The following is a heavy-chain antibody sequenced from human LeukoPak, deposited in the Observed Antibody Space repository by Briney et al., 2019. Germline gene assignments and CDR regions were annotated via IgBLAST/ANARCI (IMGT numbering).Heavy chain of an antibody. CDR1: GGSFSGYY. CDR3: ARASSVSFPWGVFDS. V-gene: IGHV4-34*01. CDR2: INHSGST. J-gene: IGHJ4*02. D-gene: IGHD1-26*01. Sequence: SETLSLTCAVYGGSFSGYYWSWIGQPPGKGLEWIGEINHSGSTNYNPSLKSRVTISVDTSKNQFSLKLSSVTAADTAVYYCARASSVSFPWGVFDSWGQGSLVSVSS.